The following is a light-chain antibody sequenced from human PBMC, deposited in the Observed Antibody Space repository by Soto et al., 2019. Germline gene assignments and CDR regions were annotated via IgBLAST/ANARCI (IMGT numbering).Light chain of an antibody. CDR2: DVT. J-gene: IGLJ1*01. Sequence: QSVLTQPASVSGSPGQSITISCTGTSSDVGGYNYVSWYQRHPGKAPKLMIYDVTSRPSGVSYRSSGSKSGNTASLTISGLQAEDVADYYCTSYTTSSSYVFGPGTKVTVL. V-gene: IGLV2-14*01. CDR3: TSYTTSSSYV. CDR1: SSDVGGYNY.